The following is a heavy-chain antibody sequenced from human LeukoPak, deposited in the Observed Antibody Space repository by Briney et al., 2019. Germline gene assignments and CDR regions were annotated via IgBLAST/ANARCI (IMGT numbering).Heavy chain of an antibody. J-gene: IGHJ6*03. D-gene: IGHD1-26*01. CDR3: ARDSGSYYYYYYMDV. V-gene: IGHV4-39*07. Sequence: SETLSLTCTVSGGSISSSSYYWGWIRQPPGKGLEWIGSIYYSGSTYYNPSLKSRVTISVDTSKNQFSLKLSSVTAADTAVYYCARDSGSYYYYYYMDVWGKGTTVTVSS. CDR2: IYYSGST. CDR1: GGSISSSSYY.